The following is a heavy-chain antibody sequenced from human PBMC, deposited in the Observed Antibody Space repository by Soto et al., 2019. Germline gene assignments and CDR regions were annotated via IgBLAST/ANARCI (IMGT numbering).Heavy chain of an antibody. CDR3: ARHGNGDDY. Sequence: QVQLVQSGAEVKKPGASVKVSCKASGYTFTSYGVNWVRQAPGQGLEWMGWIRSYNNSTNYAQKLQGRVTMTTDTSANTAYMELRSRRSDETAFYYCARHGNGDDYWGQGTLVTVSS. V-gene: IGHV1-18*01. CDR1: GYTFTSYG. CDR2: IRSYNNST. J-gene: IGHJ4*02. D-gene: IGHD2-8*01.